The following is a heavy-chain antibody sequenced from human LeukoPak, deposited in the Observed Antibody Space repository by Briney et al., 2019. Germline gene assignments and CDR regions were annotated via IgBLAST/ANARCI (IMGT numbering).Heavy chain of an antibody. CDR3: ARDNRRRATMTSGGGYFDY. J-gene: IGHJ4*02. Sequence: PSQTLSLTCPVSGRSISSGSYDWSWLRQPAGKGLEWIGRIYTSGSANYNPSLKSRVTISVDTSKNQFSLKLSSVTAADTAVYYCARDNRRRATMTSGGGYFDYWGQGTLVTVSS. CDR1: GRSISSGSYD. V-gene: IGHV4-61*02. CDR2: IYTSGSA. D-gene: IGHD5-12*01.